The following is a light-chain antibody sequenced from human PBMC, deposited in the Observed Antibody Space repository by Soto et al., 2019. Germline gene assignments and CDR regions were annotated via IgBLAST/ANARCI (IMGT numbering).Light chain of an antibody. Sequence: DIQLTQSPSFLSASVGDRVTITCRVSQGINSYLAWYQQKPGKAPQLLIYAASTLQSGVPSRFSGSESGTEFTLTISILQPEDFATYYCLQVNSYPLTFGGGTKVEIK. CDR1: QGINSY. V-gene: IGKV1-9*01. J-gene: IGKJ4*01. CDR2: AAS. CDR3: LQVNSYPLT.